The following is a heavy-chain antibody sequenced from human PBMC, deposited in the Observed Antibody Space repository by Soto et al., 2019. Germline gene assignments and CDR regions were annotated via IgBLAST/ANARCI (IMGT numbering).Heavy chain of an antibody. CDR2: MFYGVST. V-gene: IGHV4-39*01. CDR1: GSSINSSGYY. Sequence: SETLSLTCTVSGSSINSSGYYWGWIRQPPGKGLEWIGSMFYGVSTYYNPSLKSRATVSVDTSKNQFSLNLRSVTAADTAVYYCARLPSRHLVDYWGQGTLVTVSS. CDR3: ARLPSRHLVDY. D-gene: IGHD3-3*02. J-gene: IGHJ4*02.